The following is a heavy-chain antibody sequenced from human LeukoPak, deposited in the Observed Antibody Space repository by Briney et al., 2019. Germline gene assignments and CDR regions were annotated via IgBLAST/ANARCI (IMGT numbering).Heavy chain of an antibody. Sequence: SETLSLTCTVPGGSISISSYYWVWLRQPPGKGLEWIGSIYYSGNTYYNPSLKSRVTISVDTSKNQFSLNLSSVTAADTAVYYCARTEKWVYYFDFWGQGTLVTVSS. CDR3: ARTEKWVYYFDF. J-gene: IGHJ4*02. V-gene: IGHV4-39*01. D-gene: IGHD3-10*01. CDR2: IYYSGNT. CDR1: GGSISISSYY.